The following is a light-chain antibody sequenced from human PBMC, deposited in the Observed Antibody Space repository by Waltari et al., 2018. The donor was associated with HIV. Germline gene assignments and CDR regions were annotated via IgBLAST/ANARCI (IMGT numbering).Light chain of an antibody. CDR3: CSYATSSTLV. J-gene: IGLJ2*01. CDR1: SSDVGYYGL. Sequence: QSALTPPASVSGSPGQSITISCTGTSSDVGYYGLVSWYQQHPGKAPKLMIYEGNKRPSGISNRFSGSKSGNTASLTISGLQAEDEADYYCCSYATSSTLVFGGGTNLTVL. CDR2: EGN. V-gene: IGLV2-23*01.